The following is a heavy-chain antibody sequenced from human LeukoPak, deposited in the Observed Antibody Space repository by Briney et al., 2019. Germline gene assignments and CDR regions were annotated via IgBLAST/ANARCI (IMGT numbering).Heavy chain of an antibody. D-gene: IGHD6-6*01. V-gene: IGHV4-59*01. Sequence: SETLSLTCTVSGDSISTYYWSCIRQPPGKGVEWIGYVYYTGSTNHNPSLRSRVTISVDTSNNQFSLKMRSVTAADTAVYYCARARIAVSYFDYWGQGALVAVSS. CDR3: ARARIAVSYFDY. CDR2: VYYTGST. CDR1: GDSISTYY. J-gene: IGHJ4*02.